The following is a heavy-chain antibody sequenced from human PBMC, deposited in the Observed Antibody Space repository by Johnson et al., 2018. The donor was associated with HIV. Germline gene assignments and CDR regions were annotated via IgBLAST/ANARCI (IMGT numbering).Heavy chain of an antibody. J-gene: IGHJ3*02. CDR1: GFTFSNYA. CDR2: ISSNGGST. V-gene: IGHV3-64*01. D-gene: IGHD1-26*01. CDR3: ARVGPRSRDAFDI. Sequence: VQLVESGGGLVQPGGSLRLSCAASGFTFSNYAMHCVRSAPGKGLEYVSAISSNGGSTYYANSVKGRFTISRDNSKNTLYLQMGSLRAEDMSVYYCARVGPRSRDAFDIWGQGTMVTVSS.